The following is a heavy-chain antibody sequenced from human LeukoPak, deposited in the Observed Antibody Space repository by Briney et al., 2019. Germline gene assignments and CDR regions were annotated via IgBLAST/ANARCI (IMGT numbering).Heavy chain of an antibody. V-gene: IGHV3-23*01. CDR3: AKDTASSWWYFDL. CDR1: GFTFKNYA. CDR2: ISGSDPGT. D-gene: IGHD5-18*01. Sequence: GGSLRLSCVASGFTFKNYAMSWVRRVPGKGLEWVSAISGSDPGTYYADSVKGRFTISRDNSKNTLYLQMNSLRAEDTAVYYCAKDTASSWWYFDLWGRGTLVTVSS. J-gene: IGHJ2*01.